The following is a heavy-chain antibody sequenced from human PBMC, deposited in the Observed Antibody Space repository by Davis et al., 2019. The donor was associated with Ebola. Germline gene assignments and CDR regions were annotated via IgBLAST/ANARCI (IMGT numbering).Heavy chain of an antibody. Sequence: ASVKVSCKASGYTFTSYGISWVRQAPGQGLEWMGWISAYNGNTNYAQKLQGRVTMTTDTSTSTAYMELRSLRSDDTAVYYCARDTRFLEWLLSHYGMDVWGQGTTVTVSS. D-gene: IGHD3-3*01. CDR2: ISAYNGNT. J-gene: IGHJ6*02. CDR3: ARDTRFLEWLLSHYGMDV. V-gene: IGHV1-18*01. CDR1: GYTFTSYG.